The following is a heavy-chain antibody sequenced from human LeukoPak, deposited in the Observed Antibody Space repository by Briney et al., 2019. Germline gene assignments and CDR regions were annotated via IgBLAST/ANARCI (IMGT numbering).Heavy chain of an antibody. J-gene: IGHJ4*02. V-gene: IGHV3-30*18. D-gene: IGHD2-21*02. CDR2: ISYDGSNK. CDR1: GFTFSSYG. Sequence: TGGSLRLSCAASGFTFSSYGMHWVRQAPGKGLEWVAVISYDGSNKYYADSVKGRFTISRDNSKNTLYLQMNSLRAEDTAVYYCAKDFLPVTAIPEENVPFDYWGQGTLVTVSS. CDR3: AKDFLPVTAIPEENVPFDY.